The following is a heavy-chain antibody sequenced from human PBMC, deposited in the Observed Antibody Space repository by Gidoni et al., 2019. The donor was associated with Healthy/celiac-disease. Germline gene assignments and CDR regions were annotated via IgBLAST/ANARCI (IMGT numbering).Heavy chain of an antibody. CDR3: ARGGGEVVVAATPDY. D-gene: IGHD2-15*01. CDR1: GGSFSGYY. J-gene: IGHJ4*02. CDR2: INHSGST. Sequence: QVQLQQWGAGLLKPSETLSLTCAVYGGSFSGYYWSWIRQPPGKGLEWIGEINHSGSTNYNPSLKSRVTISVDTSKNQFSLKLSSVTAADTAVYYCARGGGEVVVAATPDYWGQGTLVTVSS. V-gene: IGHV4-34*01.